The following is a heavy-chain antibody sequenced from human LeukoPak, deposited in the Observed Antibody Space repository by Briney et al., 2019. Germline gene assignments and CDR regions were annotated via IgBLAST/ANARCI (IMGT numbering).Heavy chain of an antibody. CDR2: ISSSSSYI. CDR3: AKVPGVRGVIMRNWFDP. V-gene: IGHV3-21*04. D-gene: IGHD3-10*01. Sequence: GGSLRLSCAASGFTFSSYSMNWVRQAPGKGLEWVSSISSSSSYIYYADSVKGRFTISRDNSKNTLYLQMNSLRAEDTAVYYCAKVPGVRGVIMRNWFDPWGQGTLVTVSS. CDR1: GFTFSSYS. J-gene: IGHJ5*02.